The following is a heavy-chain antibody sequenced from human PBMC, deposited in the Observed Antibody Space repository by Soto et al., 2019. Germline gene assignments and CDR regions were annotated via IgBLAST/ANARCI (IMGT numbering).Heavy chain of an antibody. CDR2: IDPSDSYT. J-gene: IGHJ4*02. Sequence: PGESLKISCKGSGYSFTSYWISWVRQMPGKGLEWMGRIDPSDSYTNYSPSFQGHVTISADKSISTAYLQWSSLKASDTAMYYCARRSATMVRGVIIVDFDYWGQGTLVTVSS. D-gene: IGHD3-10*01. V-gene: IGHV5-10-1*01. CDR3: ARRSATMVRGVIIVDFDY. CDR1: GYSFTSYW.